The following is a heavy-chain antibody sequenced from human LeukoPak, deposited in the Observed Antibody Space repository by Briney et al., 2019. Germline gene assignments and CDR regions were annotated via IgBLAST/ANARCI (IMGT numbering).Heavy chain of an antibody. J-gene: IGHJ4*02. D-gene: IGHD3-10*01. Sequence: SETLSLTCSVTGGSISSYYWSWIRQPPGKGLEWIGYMHYSGSTAYNPSLKSRATISLDTSQNQFSLELRSVTAADTAVYYCTRDPAFYGSGDWGQGTLVTVSS. CDR2: MHYSGST. CDR3: TRDPAFYGSGD. CDR1: GGSISSYY. V-gene: IGHV4-59*12.